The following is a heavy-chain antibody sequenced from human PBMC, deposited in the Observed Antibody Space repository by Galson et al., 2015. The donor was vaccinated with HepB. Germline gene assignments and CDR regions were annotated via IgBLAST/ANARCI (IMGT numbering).Heavy chain of an antibody. CDR1: GYNFTNYW. CDR2: IDPSDSYT. J-gene: IGHJ6*02. Sequence: QSGAEVKKPGESLRISCRGSGYNFTNYWINWVRQMPGKGLEWMGRIDPSDSYTDYRPSFQGHVTFSVDKSISTAYLQWSSLKASDTAMYYCAQERYSSSSRYMYYNALDVWGQGTTVTVSS. CDR3: AQERYSSSSRYMYYNALDV. V-gene: IGHV5-10-1*01. D-gene: IGHD6-6*01.